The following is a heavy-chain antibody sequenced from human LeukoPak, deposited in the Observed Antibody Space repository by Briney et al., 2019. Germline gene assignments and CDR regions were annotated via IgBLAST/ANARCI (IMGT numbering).Heavy chain of an antibody. CDR3: TSLTGDGSHYYYYYMDV. Sequence: GGSLRLSCAASGFTFSSYWMSWVRQAPGKGLEWVGRIRSKANSYATAYAASVKGRFTISRDDSKNTAYLQMNSLKTEDTAVYYCTSLTGDGSHYYYYYMDVWGKGTTVTVSS. CDR1: GFTFSSYW. CDR2: IRSKANSYAT. V-gene: IGHV3-73*01. D-gene: IGHD7-27*01. J-gene: IGHJ6*03.